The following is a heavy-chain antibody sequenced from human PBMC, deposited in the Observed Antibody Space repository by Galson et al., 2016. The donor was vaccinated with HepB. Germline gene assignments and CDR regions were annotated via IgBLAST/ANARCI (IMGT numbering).Heavy chain of an antibody. D-gene: IGHD3-10*01. Sequence: TLSLTCAVSGGSVSSDDYSWTWVRQPPGKALQWIGHIFQTGGTFYSPSLSSRVTMSLDTSRNQFSLQLNSVTAADTADYFCARNRITRGQPIMRYFGMDVWGKGTTVTVSS. CDR3: ARNRITRGQPIMRYFGMDV. CDR2: IFQTGGT. V-gene: IGHV4-30-2*01. J-gene: IGHJ6*04. CDR1: GGSVSSDDYS.